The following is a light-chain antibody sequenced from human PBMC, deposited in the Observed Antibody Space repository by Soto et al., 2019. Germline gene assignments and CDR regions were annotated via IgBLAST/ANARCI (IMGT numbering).Light chain of an antibody. V-gene: IGKV1-5*03. J-gene: IGKJ2*01. CDR1: QRISSW. CDR2: EAT. Sequence: DIQMTQSPSTLSASVGDRVTITCRASQRISSWLAWYQQKPGKAPKLLISEATTFESGVPSRFSGSGSGTEFPLTIDSLRPDDFATYYCQQYNLYSTFGQGTKLEI. CDR3: QQYNLYST.